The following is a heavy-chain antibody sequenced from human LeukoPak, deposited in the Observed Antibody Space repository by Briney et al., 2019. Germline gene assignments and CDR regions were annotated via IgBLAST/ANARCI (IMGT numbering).Heavy chain of an antibody. J-gene: IGHJ4*02. Sequence: PGGSLRLSCSASGFSFSRDYMSWVRQAPGKGLECVAKIEPDGSQQYYVDSVRGRFTISRDNSKNSLYLHLNFLRAEDTAVYYCTTGLYYYDSSGYYVIDYWGQGTLVTVSS. CDR1: GFSFSRDY. D-gene: IGHD3-22*01. CDR3: TTGLYYYDSSGYYVIDY. CDR2: IEPDGSQQ. V-gene: IGHV3-7*01.